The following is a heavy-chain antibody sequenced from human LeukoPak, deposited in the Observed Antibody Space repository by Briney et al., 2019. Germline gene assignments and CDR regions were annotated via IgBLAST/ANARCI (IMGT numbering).Heavy chain of an antibody. J-gene: IGHJ4*02. CDR1: GFTFSSYS. D-gene: IGHD1-1*01. CDR3: ARALGGTTSPFDY. Sequence: PGGSLRLSCAVSGFTFSSYSMNWVRQAPGKGLEWVSYYADSVKGRFTISRDNAKNSLYLQMNSLRAEDTAVYYCARALGGTTSPFDYWGQGTLVTVSS. V-gene: IGHV3-21*01.